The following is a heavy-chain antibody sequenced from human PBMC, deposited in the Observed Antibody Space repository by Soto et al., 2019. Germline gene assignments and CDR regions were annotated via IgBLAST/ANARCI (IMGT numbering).Heavy chain of an antibody. CDR3: AKSDSGYDRGDSFLNWFDP. J-gene: IGHJ5*02. V-gene: IGHV1-18*01. CDR2: ISAYNDNT. CDR1: GYTFTAFG. Sequence: ASVKVSCKASGYTFTAFGISWVRQAPGQGLEWMGWISAYNDNTKYAEKLQGRVTMTTETSTSTAYMELRSLRFEDTAVYYCAKSDSGYDRGDSFLNWFDPWGQGTLVTVSS. D-gene: IGHD5-12*01.